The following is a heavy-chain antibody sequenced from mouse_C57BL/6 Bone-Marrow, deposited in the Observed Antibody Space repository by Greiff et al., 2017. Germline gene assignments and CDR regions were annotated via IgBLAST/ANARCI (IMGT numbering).Heavy chain of an antibody. CDR1: GYTFTTYP. CDR3: ESLVPYYNAMGY. D-gene: IGHD6-1*01. J-gene: IGHJ4*01. V-gene: IGHV1-47*01. Sequence: VQLQQSGAELVKPGASVKMSCKASGYTFTTYPIEWMKQNHGKSLEWIGNFHPYNDDTKYNEKFKGKATLTVEKSSRTVYLELSRVASDYSAVYYCESLVPYYNAMGYWGQGTSVTVSS. CDR2: FHPYNDDT.